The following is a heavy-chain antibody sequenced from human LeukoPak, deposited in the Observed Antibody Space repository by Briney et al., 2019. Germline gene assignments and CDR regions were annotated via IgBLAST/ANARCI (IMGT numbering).Heavy chain of an antibody. CDR2: INPNSGGT. CDR3: ARDDRRTLRVH. V-gene: IGHV1-2*02. D-gene: IGHD1-14*01. J-gene: IGHJ4*02. Sequence: ASVKVSCKASGYTFTGYYMHWVRQAPGQGLEWMGWINPNSGGTNYAQKIQGRVTMTRDTSISTAYMELSRLRSDDTAVYYCARDDRRTLRVHWGQGTLVTVSS. CDR1: GYTFTGYY.